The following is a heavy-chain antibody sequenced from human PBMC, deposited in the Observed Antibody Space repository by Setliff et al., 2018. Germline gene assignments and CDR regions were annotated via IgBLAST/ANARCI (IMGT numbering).Heavy chain of an antibody. CDR3: ASAYYYGSGRTYGMDV. D-gene: IGHD3-10*01. Sequence: GASVKVSCKASGGTFSSYAISWVRQAPGQGLEWMGGIIPILGIANYAQKLQGRVTMTTDTSTSTAYMELRSLRSDDTAVYYCASAYYYGSGRTYGMDVWGQGTTVTVSS. V-gene: IGHV1-69*10. CDR2: IIPILGIA. CDR1: GGTFSSYA. J-gene: IGHJ6*02.